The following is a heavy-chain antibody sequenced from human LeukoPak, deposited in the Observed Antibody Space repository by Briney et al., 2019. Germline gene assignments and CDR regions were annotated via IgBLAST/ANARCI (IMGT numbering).Heavy chain of an antibody. D-gene: IGHD6-19*01. CDR2: ISYDGPNK. V-gene: IGHV3-30*04. CDR1: AFTFSTYS. Sequence: GRSLRLSCAASAFTFSTYSMHWVRQAPGKVLEWVAAISYDGPNKNYADSVKGRFTISRDNSKNTLYLQMNSLRAEDTAVYYCARGLRIAVAGNIDYWGQGTLVTVSS. J-gene: IGHJ4*02. CDR3: ARGLRIAVAGNIDY.